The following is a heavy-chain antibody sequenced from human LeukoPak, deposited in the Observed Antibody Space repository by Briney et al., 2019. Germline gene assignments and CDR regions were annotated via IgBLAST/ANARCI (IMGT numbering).Heavy chain of an antibody. CDR1: GFTFSSYA. CDR3: ARSPGEVVNPEYAFDI. J-gene: IGHJ3*02. V-gene: IGHV3-64*01. D-gene: IGHD3-10*01. CDR2: ISSNGGST. Sequence: GGPLRLSCAASGFTFSSYAMHWVRRAPGKGLEYVSAISSNGGSTYYANSVKGRFTISRDNSKNTLYLQMGSLRAEDMAVYYCARSPGEVVNPEYAFDIWGQGTMVTVSS.